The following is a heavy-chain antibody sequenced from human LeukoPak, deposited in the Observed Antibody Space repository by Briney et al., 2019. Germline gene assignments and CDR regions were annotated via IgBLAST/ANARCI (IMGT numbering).Heavy chain of an antibody. V-gene: IGHV1-46*01. CDR2: INPSGGST. J-gene: IGHJ3*02. CDR1: GYTFTSYY. CDR3: ARDFVVVPAASSVDAFDI. Sequence: ASVKVSCKASGYTFTSYYMHWVRQAPGQGLEWMGIINPSGGSTSYAQKFQGRVTMTRDTSTSTVYMELSSLRSDDTAVYYCARDFVVVPAASSVDAFDIWGQGTMVTVSS. D-gene: IGHD2-2*01.